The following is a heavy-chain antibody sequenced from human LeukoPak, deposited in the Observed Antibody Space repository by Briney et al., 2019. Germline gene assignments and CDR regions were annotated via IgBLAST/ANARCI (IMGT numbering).Heavy chain of an antibody. Sequence: GGSLRLSCTASGFTFGDYAMSWVRQAPGKGLEWVGFIRSKAYGGTTEYAASVKGRFTISRDNSKNTLYLQMNSLRSEDTAVYYCAASRLHSGTIDYWGQGTLVTVSS. J-gene: IGHJ4*02. CDR1: GFTFGDYA. V-gene: IGHV3-49*04. CDR3: AASRLHSGTIDY. CDR2: IRSKAYGGTT. D-gene: IGHD1-14*01.